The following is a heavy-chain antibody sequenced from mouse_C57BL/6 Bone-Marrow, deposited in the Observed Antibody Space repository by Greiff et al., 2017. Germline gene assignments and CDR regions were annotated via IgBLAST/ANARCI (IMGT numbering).Heavy chain of an antibody. Sequence: EVQLQQPGPELVKPGASVKISCKASGYTFTDYYMNWVKQSHGKSLEWIGDINPNNGGTSYNQKFKGKATLTVDKSSSTAYMELRSLTSEDSAVYYCARDDYDVFDYWGQGTTLTVSS. D-gene: IGHD2-4*01. J-gene: IGHJ2*01. CDR2: INPNNGGT. CDR1: GYTFTDYY. V-gene: IGHV1-26*01. CDR3: ARDDYDVFDY.